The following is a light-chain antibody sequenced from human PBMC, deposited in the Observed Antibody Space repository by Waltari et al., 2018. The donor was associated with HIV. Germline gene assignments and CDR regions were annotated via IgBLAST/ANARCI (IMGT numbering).Light chain of an antibody. V-gene: IGLV1-40*01. CDR2: GNN. J-gene: IGLJ3*02. Sequence: QSVLTQPPSVSGAPGQRVPISCTGSSPTLGADYNLHWYQQLPGTAPQLLIYGNNNRPSGVPDRFSGSKSGASASLAITGLQAEDEGHYYCQSYDSGLSGSLFGGGTKLTVL. CDR3: QSYDSGLSGSL. CDR1: SPTLGADYN.